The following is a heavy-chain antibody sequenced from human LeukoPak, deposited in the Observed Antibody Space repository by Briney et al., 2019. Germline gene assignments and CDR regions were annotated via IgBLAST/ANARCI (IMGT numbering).Heavy chain of an antibody. Sequence: GRSLRLSCAASGFTFSSYGMHWVRQAPGKGLEWVAVISYDGSNKYYADSVKGRFTISRDNSKNTLYLQMNSLRAEDTAVYYCARDSSSWAYNWFDPWGQGTLVTVSS. CDR1: GFTFSSYG. D-gene: IGHD6-13*01. J-gene: IGHJ5*02. CDR3: ARDSSSWAYNWFDP. V-gene: IGHV3-30*03. CDR2: ISYDGSNK.